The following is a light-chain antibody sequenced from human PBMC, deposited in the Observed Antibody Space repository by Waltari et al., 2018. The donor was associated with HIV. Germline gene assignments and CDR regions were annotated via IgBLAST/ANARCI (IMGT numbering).Light chain of an antibody. CDR3: QQYNSSPFT. Sequence: IVLTQSPGTLSLSPGVRATLSCRASQSVDSSSFAWYQQKPGQAPRLLIYGASSRATGIPDRLTGSGSETDFTLSISRLDPEDFALYYCQQYNSSPFTFGGGTRVEIK. CDR1: QSVDSSS. V-gene: IGKV3-20*01. CDR2: GAS. J-gene: IGKJ4*01.